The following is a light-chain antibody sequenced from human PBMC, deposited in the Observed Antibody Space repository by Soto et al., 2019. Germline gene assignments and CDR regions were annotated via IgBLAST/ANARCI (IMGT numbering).Light chain of an antibody. CDR1: SRDVAVYSY. CDR2: EVS. CDR3: SSYSISTAYL. V-gene: IGLV2-14*01. J-gene: IGLJ1*01. Sequence: QSVLTQPRSVSGSPGQSVTVSCTGTSRDVAVYSYVSWFQQHPGKAPQLMVFEVSNRPSGVSYRFSGSKSGNTASLTISGLQAEDEADYSCSSYSISTAYLFGTGTKVTVL.